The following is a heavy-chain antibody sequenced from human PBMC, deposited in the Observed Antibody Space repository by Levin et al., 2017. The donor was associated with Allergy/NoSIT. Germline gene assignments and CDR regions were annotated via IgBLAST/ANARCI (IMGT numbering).Heavy chain of an antibody. CDR3: ARQRGSLAGAFDI. CDR1: GYSFTTYW. CDR2: IYPSDSDT. D-gene: IGHD7-27*01. V-gene: IGHV5-51*01. J-gene: IGHJ3*02. Sequence: GESLKISCQGSGYSFTTYWIAWVRQMPGKGLEWMGIIYPSDSDTKYSPSFQGQVTISADKSISTAYLQWRSLKASDTAMFYCARQRGSLAGAFDIWGQGTMVTVSP.